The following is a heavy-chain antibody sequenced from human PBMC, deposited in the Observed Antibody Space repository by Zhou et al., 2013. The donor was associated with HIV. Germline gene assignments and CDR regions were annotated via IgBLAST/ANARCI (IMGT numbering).Heavy chain of an antibody. CDR2: IIPIFGTA. V-gene: IGHV1-69*05. CDR3: TIHCSSTSCYTGEDY. Sequence: QVQLVQSGAEVKKPGSSVKVSCKASGGTFSSYAISWVRQAPGQGLEWMGGIIPIFGTANYAQKFQGRVTITTDESTSTAYMELSSLRSEDTAVYYCTIHCSSTSCYTGEDYWGQGTLVTVSS. D-gene: IGHD2-2*02. CDR1: GGTFSSYA. J-gene: IGHJ4*02.